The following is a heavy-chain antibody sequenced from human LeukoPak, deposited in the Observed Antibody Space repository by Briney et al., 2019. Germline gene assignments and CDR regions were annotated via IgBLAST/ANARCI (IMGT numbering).Heavy chain of an antibody. V-gene: IGHV3-23*01. D-gene: IGHD3-22*01. CDR3: AKGRITMIVDDWYFDL. CDR1: GFTFSSYG. CDR2: ISGSGGST. Sequence: GETLRLSCGASGFTFSSYGMSWVRQAPGKGLEWVSAISGSGGSTYYADSVKGRFTISRDNSKNTLYLQMNSLRAEDTAVYYCAKGRITMIVDDWYFDLWGRGTLVTVSS. J-gene: IGHJ2*01.